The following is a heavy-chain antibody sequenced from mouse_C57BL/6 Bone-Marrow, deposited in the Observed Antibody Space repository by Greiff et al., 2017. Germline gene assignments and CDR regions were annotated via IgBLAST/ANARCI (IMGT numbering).Heavy chain of an antibody. D-gene: IGHD2-1*01. V-gene: IGHV14-3*01. CDR2: IDPANGNT. Sequence: EVQLQQSVAELVRPGASVKLSCTASGYTFNNTYMHWVKQRPEQGLEWIGRIDPANGNTNYAPKFTGKATITADTSSNTAYLQLSSLTSEDTAIYYCARHGNYRRDYWGQGTLVTVSA. CDR3: ARHGNYRRDY. J-gene: IGHJ3*01. CDR1: GYTFNNTY.